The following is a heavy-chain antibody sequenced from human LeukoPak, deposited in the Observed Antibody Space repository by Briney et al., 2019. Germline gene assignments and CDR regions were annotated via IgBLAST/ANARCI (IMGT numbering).Heavy chain of an antibody. CDR1: GFTFSSYS. D-gene: IGHD3-9*01. CDR3: ARTYYGILTGYNPYFDY. Sequence: GGSLRLSCAASGFTFSSYSMNWVRQAPGKGLEWVSSISSSSSYIYSADSVKGRFTISRDNAKNFLYLQMNSLRAEDTAVYYCARTYYGILTGYNPYFDYWGQGILVTVSS. CDR2: ISSSSSYI. V-gene: IGHV3-21*01. J-gene: IGHJ4*02.